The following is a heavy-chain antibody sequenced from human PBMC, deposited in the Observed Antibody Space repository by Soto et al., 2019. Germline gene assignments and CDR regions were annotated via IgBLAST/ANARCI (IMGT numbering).Heavy chain of an antibody. CDR3: ARDPIGGGAPYYLDY. D-gene: IGHD3-16*01. Sequence: ASVKVSFKASGYTFTAYYMHWVRQAPGQGPEWVGWINPNSGDTNYAQKFQARVSMTRDTSISTAYMELSSLTSDDTAVYYCARDPIGGGAPYYLDYWGQGTLVTVSS. CDR1: GYTFTAYY. J-gene: IGHJ4*02. V-gene: IGHV1-2*02. CDR2: INPNSGDT.